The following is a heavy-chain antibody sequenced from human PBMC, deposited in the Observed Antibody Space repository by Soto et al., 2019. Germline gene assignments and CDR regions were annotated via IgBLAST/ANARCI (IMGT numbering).Heavy chain of an antibody. J-gene: IGHJ6*02. CDR2: ISYDGSNK. CDR1: GFTFSSYA. Sequence: GGSLRLSCAASGFTFSSYAMHWVRQAPGKGVEWVAVISYDGSNKYYADSVKGRFTISSDNSKNTLYLQMNSLRAEDTAVYYCARERGIVVVAANYYCYYGMDVWGQGTTDTVSS. D-gene: IGHD2-15*01. CDR3: ARERGIVVVAANYYCYYGMDV. V-gene: IGHV3-30-3*01.